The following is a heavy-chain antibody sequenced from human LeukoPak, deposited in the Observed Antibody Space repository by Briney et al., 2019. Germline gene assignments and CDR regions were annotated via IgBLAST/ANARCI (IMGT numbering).Heavy chain of an antibody. CDR2: INWNSGSK. CDR3: VRHFNSVATMQIDY. J-gene: IGHJ4*02. D-gene: IGHD5-12*01. Sequence: PGGSLRLSCATSGFTFEDHGLSWVRQAPGKGLEWVSGINWNSGSKRYAASVKGRFTISRDNARNSVYLEMTSLRVEDTAFYHCVRHFNSVATMQIDYWGQGTLVTVSS. V-gene: IGHV3-20*01. CDR1: GFTFEDHG.